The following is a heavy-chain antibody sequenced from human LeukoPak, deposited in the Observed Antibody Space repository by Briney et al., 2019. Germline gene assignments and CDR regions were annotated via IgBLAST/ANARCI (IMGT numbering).Heavy chain of an antibody. CDR3: ASSDNYGGDAFDI. Sequence: SQTLSLTCAISGDSVSSKSAAWNWIRQSPSRGLEWLGRTYYGSKWYNDYAVSVKGRITINPDTSKNQFSLQLNSVTPEDTAVYYCASSDNYGGDAFDIWGQGTMVIVSS. J-gene: IGHJ3*02. CDR1: GDSVSSKSAA. D-gene: IGHD4/OR15-4a*01. CDR2: TYYGSKWYN. V-gene: IGHV6-1*01.